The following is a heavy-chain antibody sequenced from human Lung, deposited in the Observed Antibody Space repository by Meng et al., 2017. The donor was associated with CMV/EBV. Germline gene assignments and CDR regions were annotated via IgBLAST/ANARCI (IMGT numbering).Heavy chain of an antibody. CDR2: TYYRSKWFY. CDR1: GDNVSSNRAT. V-gene: IGHV6-1*01. D-gene: IGHD4-11*01. J-gene: IGHJ5*02. Sequence: SQTXSLTCAISGDNVSSNRATWNWIRQSPSRGLEWLGRTYYRSKWFYDYAAPVKSRISINPDTSKNQFSLKVSSVTAADTAVYHCARSSSTVFWFDPWGQGTRVTGAS. CDR3: ARSSSTVFWFDP.